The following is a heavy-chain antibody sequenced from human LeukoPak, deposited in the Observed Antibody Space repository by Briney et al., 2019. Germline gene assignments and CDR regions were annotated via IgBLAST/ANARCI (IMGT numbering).Heavy chain of an antibody. D-gene: IGHD1-26*01. CDR3: SRLSHVAGAPKVSWFDP. V-gene: IGHV4-38-2*02. CDR2: IYRSGTT. CDR1: AYSISDGWV. J-gene: IGHJ5*02. Sequence: SGTLSLTCTVSAYSISDGWVWGMIRQPPGKGLEWIGSIYRSGTTYYNPSHKSRVTMSVDTSNNQFSLKLTSVTAADTAMYYCSRLSHVAGAPKVSWFDPWGQGTLVTVSS.